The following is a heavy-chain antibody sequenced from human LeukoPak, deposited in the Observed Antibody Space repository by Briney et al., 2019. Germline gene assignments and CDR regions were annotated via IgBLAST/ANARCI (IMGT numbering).Heavy chain of an antibody. V-gene: IGHV3-30-3*01. D-gene: IGHD3-22*01. J-gene: IGHJ4*02. CDR1: GFTFSSYA. CDR3: ARDRSPYYYYDSSGYSPLGY. Sequence: GGSLRLSCAASGFTFSSYAMHWVRQAPGKGLEWVAVISYDGSNKYYADSVKGRFTISRDNSKNTLYLQMNSLRAEDTAVYYCARDRSPYYYYDSSGYSPLGYWGQGTLATVSS. CDR2: ISYDGSNK.